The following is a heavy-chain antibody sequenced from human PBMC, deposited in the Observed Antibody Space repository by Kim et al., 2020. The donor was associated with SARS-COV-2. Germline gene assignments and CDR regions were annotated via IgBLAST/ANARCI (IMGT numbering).Heavy chain of an antibody. CDR3: ARPQGSSWVLFDY. CDR1: GFTFSSYG. Sequence: GGSLRLSCAASGFTFSSYGMHWVRQAPGKGLEWVAVIWYDGSNKYYADSVKGRFTISRDNSKNTLYLQMNSLRAEDTAVYYCARPQGSSWVLFDYWGQGTLVTVSS. CDR2: IWYDGSNK. V-gene: IGHV3-33*01. J-gene: IGHJ4*02. D-gene: IGHD6-13*01.